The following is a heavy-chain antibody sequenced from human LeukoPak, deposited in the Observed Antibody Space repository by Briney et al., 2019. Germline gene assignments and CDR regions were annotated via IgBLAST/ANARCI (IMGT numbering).Heavy chain of an antibody. D-gene: IGHD3-22*01. CDR2: IYYSGST. V-gene: IGHV4-59*01. Sequence: SETLSLTCTVSGGSISSYYWSWIRQPPGKGLEWIGYIYYSGSTNYNPSLKSRITISVDTSKNQFSLRLSSVTAADTAIYYCARGQWLPVFDFWGQGTLVTVSS. CDR3: ARGQWLPVFDF. CDR1: GGSISSYY. J-gene: IGHJ4*02.